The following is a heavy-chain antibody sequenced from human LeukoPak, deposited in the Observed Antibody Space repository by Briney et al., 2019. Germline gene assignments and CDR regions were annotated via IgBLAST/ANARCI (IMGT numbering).Heavy chain of an antibody. Sequence: ASVKVSCKASGYTFTNYEINWVRQATGQGLEWMGWINPNSGNTGYPQKFQGRVTITRKTSINTAYMDLSSLRSEDTAVYYCARGPPYGPQHYWGQGTLVTVSS. D-gene: IGHD4-17*01. CDR3: ARGPPYGPQHY. J-gene: IGHJ4*02. V-gene: IGHV1-8*03. CDR2: INPNSGNT. CDR1: GYTFTNYE.